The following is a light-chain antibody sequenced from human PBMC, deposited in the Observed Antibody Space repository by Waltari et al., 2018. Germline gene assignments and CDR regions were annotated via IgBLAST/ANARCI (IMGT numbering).Light chain of an antibody. V-gene: IGKV1-5*03. CDR3: QQHNNSWT. Sequence: DIQMTQSPSTLSASVGDKVTITCRASQSVANRVAWYRQKPGEAPKVLIYQASTLETGGPSRFSGSGSGTEFTLTISRLQPDDFARYYCQQHNNSWTFGQGTTVEVK. CDR1: QSVANR. CDR2: QAS. J-gene: IGKJ1*01.